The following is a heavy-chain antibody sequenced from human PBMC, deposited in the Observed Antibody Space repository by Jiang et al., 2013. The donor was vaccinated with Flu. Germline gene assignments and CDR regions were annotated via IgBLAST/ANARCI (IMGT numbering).Heavy chain of an antibody. CDR3: ARDPGDHWYFDL. CDR1: GGSISSYY. CDR2: IYYSGST. Sequence: LLKPSETLSLTCTVSGGSISSYYWSWIRQPPGKGLEWIGYIYYSGSTNYNPSLKSRVTISVDTSKNQFSLKLSSVTAADTAVYYCARDPGDHWYFDLWGRGTLVTVSS. J-gene: IGHJ2*01. V-gene: IGHV4-59*01. D-gene: IGHD3-16*01.